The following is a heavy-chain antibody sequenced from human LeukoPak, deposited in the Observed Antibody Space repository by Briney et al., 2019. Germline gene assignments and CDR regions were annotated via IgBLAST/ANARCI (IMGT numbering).Heavy chain of an antibody. CDR2: IYGTGRT. CDR1: GFSVTTYA. Sequence: PGGSLRLSCAASGFSVTTYAMGWVRQAPGKGLEWVSAIYGTGRTYYAASVKGRFTISRDNSKNTLYLQMNSLTVEDTSFYYCARVSYSGSYHFDYWGQGALVTVSS. V-gene: IGHV3-23*01. D-gene: IGHD1-26*01. CDR3: ARVSYSGSYHFDY. J-gene: IGHJ4*02.